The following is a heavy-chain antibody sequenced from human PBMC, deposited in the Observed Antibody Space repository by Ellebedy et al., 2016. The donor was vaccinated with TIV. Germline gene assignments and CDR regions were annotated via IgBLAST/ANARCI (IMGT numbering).Heavy chain of an antibody. V-gene: IGHV3-23*01. CDR2: ISGSGGST. Sequence: GGSLRLSXAASGFTVSSYAMSWVRQAPGRRLEWVSAISGSGGSTHYVDSVRGRFTISRDNSKNTLYLQMTSLRAEDTAVYYCARAPTAIFAHFYYYYYYMDVWGKGNTVTVSS. J-gene: IGHJ6*03. D-gene: IGHD2-21*02. CDR3: ARAPTAIFAHFYYYYYYMDV. CDR1: GFTVSSYA.